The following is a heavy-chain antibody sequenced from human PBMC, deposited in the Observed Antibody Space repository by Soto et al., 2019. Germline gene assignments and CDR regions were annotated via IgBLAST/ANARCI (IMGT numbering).Heavy chain of an antibody. CDR1: GYSFTSYW. D-gene: IGHD5-12*01. V-gene: IGHV5-51*01. CDR2: IYPGDSDT. CDR3: ARQLYSGYEYPSWFDP. J-gene: IGHJ5*02. Sequence: GESLKISCKGSGYSFTSYWIGWVRQMPGKGLEWMGIIYPGDSDTRYSPSFQGQVTISADKSISTAYLQWSSLKASDTAMYYCARQLYSGYEYPSWFDPWGQGTLVTV.